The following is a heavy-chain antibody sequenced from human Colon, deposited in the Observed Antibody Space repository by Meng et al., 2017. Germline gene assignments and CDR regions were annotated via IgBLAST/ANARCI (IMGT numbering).Heavy chain of an antibody. J-gene: IGHJ2*01. Sequence: QVQRWVSAPLLAKHCVPCFLPASVSCGSGRSGHYWRWVRQPPGKGLEWIPEIHQNERTIYNPSLRGRVTISLDKSKNQFSLVVNSVTAADTALYYCARSPGWWYFDLWGRGTLVTVSS. D-gene: IGHD1-1*01. V-gene: IGHV4-4*02. CDR3: ARSPGWWYFDL. CDR2: IHQNERT. CDR1: CGSGRSGHY.